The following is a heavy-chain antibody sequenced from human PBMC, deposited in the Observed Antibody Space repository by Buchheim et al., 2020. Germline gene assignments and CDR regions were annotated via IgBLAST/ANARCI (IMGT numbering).Heavy chain of an antibody. D-gene: IGHD3-10*01. CDR3: ARDRMYYYGSGSTTLYYYYGMDV. CDR1: GYTFTSYY. CDR2: INPSGGST. V-gene: IGHV1-46*01. Sequence: QVQLAQSGAAVKKPGASVKVSCKASGYTFTSYYMHWVRQAPGQGLEWMGIINPSGGSTSYAQKFQGRVTMTRDTATSTVYMELSSLRSEDTAVYYCARDRMYYYGSGSTTLYYYYGMDVWGQGTT. J-gene: IGHJ6*02.